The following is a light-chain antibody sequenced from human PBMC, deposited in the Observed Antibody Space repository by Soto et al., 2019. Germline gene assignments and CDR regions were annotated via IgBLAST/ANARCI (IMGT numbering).Light chain of an antibody. V-gene: IGLV4-60*03. CDR2: LEGSGSY. J-gene: IGLJ3*02. CDR1: SGHSSYI. CDR3: ETWDSNIRV. Sequence: QPVLTQSSSASASLGSSVDLTCTLSSGHSSYIIAWHQQQPGKAPRYLMKLEGSGSYNKGSGVPDRFSGYSSGADRYLTISNLQSEDEADYYCETWDSNIRVFGGGTKVTV.